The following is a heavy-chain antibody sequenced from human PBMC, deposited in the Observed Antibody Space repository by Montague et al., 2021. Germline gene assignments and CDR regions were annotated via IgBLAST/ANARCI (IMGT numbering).Heavy chain of an antibody. J-gene: IGHJ4*02. CDR3: AKTSASIDY. Sequence: NDYAVSVKSRITSNPDTSKNQISLQLNSVTPEDTAVYYCAKTSASIDYWGQGTLVTVSS. D-gene: IGHD1-26*01. V-gene: IGHV6-1*01. CDR2: N.